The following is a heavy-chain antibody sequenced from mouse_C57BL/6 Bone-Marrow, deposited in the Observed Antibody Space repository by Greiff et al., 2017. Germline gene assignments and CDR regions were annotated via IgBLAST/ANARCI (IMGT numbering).Heavy chain of an antibody. J-gene: IGHJ3*01. CDR2: IHPNSGSN. V-gene: IGHV1-64*01. CDR1: GYTFTSYW. Sequence: QVQLQQPGAELVKPGASVKLSCKASGYTFTSYWMHWVKQRPGQGLEWIGMIHPNSGSNNYNEKFKSKATLTVDKSSSTAYMQLSSLTSEDSAVYYCARSNWVPAWFAYWGQGTLVTVSA. CDR3: ARSNWVPAWFAY. D-gene: IGHD4-1*02.